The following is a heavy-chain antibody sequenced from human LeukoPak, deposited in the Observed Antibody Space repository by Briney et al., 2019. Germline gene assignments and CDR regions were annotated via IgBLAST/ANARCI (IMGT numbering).Heavy chain of an antibody. D-gene: IGHD3-10*01. J-gene: IGHJ6*04. CDR1: GGTFSSYA. CDR3: ARAEDYYGSGSYSPHYYYGMDV. Sequence: ASVKVSCKASGGTFSSYAISWVRQAPGQGLEWMGGIIPIFGTANYAQKFQGRVTITADESTSTAYMELSSLRSEDTAVYYCARAEDYYGSGSYSPHYYYGMDVWGKGTTVTVSS. CDR2: IIPIFGTA. V-gene: IGHV1-69*01.